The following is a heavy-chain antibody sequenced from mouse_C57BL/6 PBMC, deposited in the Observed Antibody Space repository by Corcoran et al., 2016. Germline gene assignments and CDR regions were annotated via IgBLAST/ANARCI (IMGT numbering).Heavy chain of an antibody. CDR2: IYPGSGNT. J-gene: IGHJ2*01. Sequence: QVQLKQSGAELVRPGASVKLSCKASGYTFTDYYINWVKQRPGQGLEWIARIYPGSGNTYYNEKFKGKATLTAEKASSTAYRQLSSLTSEDSAVYFCARADGYYDYWGQGTTLTVSS. CDR1: GYTFTDYY. V-gene: IGHV1-76*01. D-gene: IGHD2-3*01. CDR3: ARADGYYDY.